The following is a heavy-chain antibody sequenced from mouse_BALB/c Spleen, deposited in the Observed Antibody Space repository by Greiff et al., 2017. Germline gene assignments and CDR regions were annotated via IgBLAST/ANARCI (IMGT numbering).Heavy chain of an antibody. J-gene: IGHJ2*01. D-gene: IGHD2-4*01. CDR3: ARAGDYEDFDY. CDR2: INPYNDGT. V-gene: IGHV1-14*01. CDR1: GYTFTSYV. Sequence: VQLQQSGPELVKPGASVKMSCQASGYTFTSYVMHWVKQKPGQGLEWIGYINPYNDGTKYNEKFKGKATLTSDKSSSTAYMELSSLTSEDSAVYYCARAGDYEDFDYWGQGTTLTVSS.